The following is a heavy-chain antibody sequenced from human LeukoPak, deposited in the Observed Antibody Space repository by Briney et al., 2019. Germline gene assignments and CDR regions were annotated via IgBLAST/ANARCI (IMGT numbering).Heavy chain of an antibody. V-gene: IGHV3-21*01. CDR1: GFTFSTYT. Sequence: GGSLRLSCAASGFTFSTYTMNWVRQAPGKGLEWVSSISSSSSYIYYADSVKGRFTISRDNAKNSLYLQMNSLRAEDTAVYYCARAFPPPGGSFDYWGQGTLVTVSS. CDR3: ARAFPPPGGSFDY. J-gene: IGHJ4*02. D-gene: IGHD1-14*01. CDR2: ISSSSSYI.